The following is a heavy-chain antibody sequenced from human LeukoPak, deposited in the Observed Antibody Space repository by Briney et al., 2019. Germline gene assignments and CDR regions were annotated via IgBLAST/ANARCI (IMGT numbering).Heavy chain of an antibody. D-gene: IGHD2-2*01. CDR1: GFTFRNYG. J-gene: IGHJ6*02. Sequence: GRSLRLSCAASGFTFRNYGMHWVRQVPGKGLEWLGVVTYEGSKAFYADSVKGRLTISRDNSKNTLYLQMNTLRVEDRAVYFCAKDQRTMTRRMDVWGQGTAVIVSS. V-gene: IGHV3-30*18. CDR2: VTYEGSKA. CDR3: AKDQRTMTRRMDV.